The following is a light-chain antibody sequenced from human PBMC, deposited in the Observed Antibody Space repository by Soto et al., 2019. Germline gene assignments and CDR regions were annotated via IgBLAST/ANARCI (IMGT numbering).Light chain of an antibody. CDR1: QSVSSY. CDR2: DAS. J-gene: IGKJ4*01. Sequence: EIVLTQSPATLSLSPGERATLSCRASQSVSSYLAWYQQKPGQAPRLLIYDASNRATGIPARFSGSGSGTDFTLTLSSLEPEDFAVYYCQQRSNWHPTFGGGTKVEIK. CDR3: QQRSNWHPT. V-gene: IGKV3-11*01.